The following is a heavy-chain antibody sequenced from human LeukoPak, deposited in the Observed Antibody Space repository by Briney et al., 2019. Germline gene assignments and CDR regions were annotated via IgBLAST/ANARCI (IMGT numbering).Heavy chain of an antibody. CDR3: GRHSRFQPPMEAPRSGESGFDP. CDR2: INHSGST. V-gene: IGHV4-34*01. D-gene: IGHD3-16*01. J-gene: IGHJ5*02. Sequence: SETLSLTCAVYGGSFSGYYWSWIRQPPGKGLEWIGEINHSGSTNYNPSLKSRVTISVDTSKNQFSLKLSPVTAADTAVYYCGRHSRFQPPMEAPRSGESGFDPWGQGTLVTVSS. CDR1: GGSFSGYY.